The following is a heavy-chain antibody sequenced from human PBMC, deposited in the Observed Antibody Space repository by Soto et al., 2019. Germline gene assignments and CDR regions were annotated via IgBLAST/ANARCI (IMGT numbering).Heavy chain of an antibody. J-gene: IGHJ4*02. CDR3: ARRGRYSGYDYGFYTGWDY. CDR1: GYSFTSYW. V-gene: IGHV5-51*01. D-gene: IGHD5-12*01. Sequence: GESLKISCKGSGYSFTSYWIGWVRQMPGKGLEWMGIIYPGDSDTRYSPSFQGQVTISADKSISTAYLQWSSLKASDTAMYYCARRGRYSGYDYGFYTGWDYWGQGTLVTVSS. CDR2: IYPGDSDT.